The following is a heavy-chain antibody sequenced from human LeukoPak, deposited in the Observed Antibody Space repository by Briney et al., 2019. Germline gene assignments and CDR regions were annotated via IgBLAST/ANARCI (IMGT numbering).Heavy chain of an antibody. CDR3: AKRGLQYSSSYGLFDS. J-gene: IGHJ5*01. CDR2: IYYNGRS. V-gene: IGHV4-59*05. CDR1: GGSISSYF. Sequence: SETLSLTCTVSGGSISSYFWGWIRQPPGQGLEWIGSIYYNGRSYSNPSLKTRVSLSIDTSKNQLSLRLSPATAADTAVYYCAKRGLQYSSSYGLFDSWGHGSLVIVSS. D-gene: IGHD6-6*01.